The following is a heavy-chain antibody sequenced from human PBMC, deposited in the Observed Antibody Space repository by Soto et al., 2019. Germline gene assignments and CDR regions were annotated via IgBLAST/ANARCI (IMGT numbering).Heavy chain of an antibody. Sequence: XESLTISGKGSGYSFTSYWISLVRQMPGKGLAWMGRIDPSDSYINYSPSFQGHVTISADKSISTVYLQWSSVKASDTAMYYCARHPDHYDRDYWGQGTLVTVSS. V-gene: IGHV5-10-1*01. CDR3: ARHPDHYDRDY. CDR1: GYSFTSYW. D-gene: IGHD3-22*01. J-gene: IGHJ4*02. CDR2: IDPSDSYI.